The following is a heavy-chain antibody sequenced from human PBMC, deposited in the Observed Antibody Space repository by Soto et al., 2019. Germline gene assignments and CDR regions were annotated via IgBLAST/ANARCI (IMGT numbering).Heavy chain of an antibody. Sequence: QVQLGESGGGVVQPGRSLTLSCTATGFIFKNFGMNWVRQAPGKGLQWVSLIWYDGSQEYYADSVKGRFTISRDNSKNTLYLQMNSLRDEDTAVYYCEAANYDASGFYGNFWGHGTLVTVSS. CDR3: EAANYDASGFYGNF. J-gene: IGHJ4*01. D-gene: IGHD3-22*01. CDR1: GFIFKNFG. V-gene: IGHV3-33*01. CDR2: IWYDGSQE.